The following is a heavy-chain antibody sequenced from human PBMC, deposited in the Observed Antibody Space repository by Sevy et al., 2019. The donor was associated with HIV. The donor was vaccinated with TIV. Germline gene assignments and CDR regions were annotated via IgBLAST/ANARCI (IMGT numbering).Heavy chain of an antibody. CDR3: ARGVIQGTDY. J-gene: IGHJ4*02. Sequence: ASVKVSCKASGYTFTTLDINWVRQTTGQGLEWMGWMNPRTGDTGYAQKFQGRVTMTKDTSINTAYMELTGLTYGDTAVYYCARGVIQGTDYWGPGTLVTVSS. V-gene: IGHV1-8*01. CDR1: GYTFTTLD. D-gene: IGHD3-16*02. CDR2: MNPRTGDT.